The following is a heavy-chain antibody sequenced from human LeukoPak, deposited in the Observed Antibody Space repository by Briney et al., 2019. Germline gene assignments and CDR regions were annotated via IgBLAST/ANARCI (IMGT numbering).Heavy chain of an antibody. D-gene: IGHD6-13*01. V-gene: IGHV3-11*03. J-gene: IGHJ4*02. CDR1: GFTFSDYY. Sequence: PGGSLRLSCAASGFTFSDYYMSWIRQAPGKGLEWVSYISSSSSYTNYADSVKGRFTISRDNAKNSLFLQMNSLRADDTAVYYCARRAIAAAGTVIDHWGQGTLVTVSS. CDR2: ISSSSSYT. CDR3: ARRAIAAAGTVIDH.